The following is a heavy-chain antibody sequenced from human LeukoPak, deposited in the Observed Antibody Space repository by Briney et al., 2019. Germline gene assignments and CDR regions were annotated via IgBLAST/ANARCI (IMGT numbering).Heavy chain of an antibody. CDR3: AKDKAAAAGQALFEN. Sequence: PGGSLRLSCAASGFTFYDFPMHWVGEAPGKGLEWVSLIRGYGTGIYYADSVKGRFTVARDNSRNSLYLQMNSLRSEDTALYFCAKDKAAAAGQALFENWGQGTLVTVST. J-gene: IGHJ4*02. CDR1: GFTFYDFP. D-gene: IGHD6-13*01. CDR2: IRGYGTGI. V-gene: IGHV3-43*02.